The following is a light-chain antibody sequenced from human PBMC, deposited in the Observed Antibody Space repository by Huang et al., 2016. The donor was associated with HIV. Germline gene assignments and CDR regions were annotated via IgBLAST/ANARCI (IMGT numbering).Light chain of an antibody. CDR1: QSLVYTSNKKND. CDR3: QQYYNTPLT. CDR2: WAS. V-gene: IGKV4-1*01. Sequence: DIVMTQSPDSLAVSLVERATINCKSRQSLVYTSNKKNDLAWYQQKPGQPPKLLIYWASTRESGVPDRFTGSGSGTVFTLTISSLQAEDVAVYYCQQYYNTPLTFGQGTKLEIK. J-gene: IGKJ2*01.